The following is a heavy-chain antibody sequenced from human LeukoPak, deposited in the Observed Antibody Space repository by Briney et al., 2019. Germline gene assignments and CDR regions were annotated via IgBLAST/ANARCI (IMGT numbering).Heavy chain of an antibody. CDR1: GYTFTNYL. Sequence: ASVKVSCKASGYTFTNYLLHWVRQAPGQGLEWVGRITPSVDTTNYAQKFRDRVTMSRDTSTSTVYMELSSLRSEDTAVYHCVREESGGYFDYWGQGTLVTVSS. V-gene: IGHV1-46*01. CDR3: VREESGGYFDY. D-gene: IGHD2-8*02. J-gene: IGHJ4*02. CDR2: ITPSVDTT.